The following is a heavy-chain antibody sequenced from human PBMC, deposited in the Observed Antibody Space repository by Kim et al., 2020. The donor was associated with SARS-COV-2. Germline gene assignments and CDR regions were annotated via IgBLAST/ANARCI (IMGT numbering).Heavy chain of an antibody. V-gene: IGHV3-15*01. J-gene: IGHJ4*02. CDR2: IKSKTDGGTT. Sequence: GGSLRLSCAASGFTFSNAWMSWVRQAPGKGLEWVGRIKSKTDGGTTDYAAPVKGRFTISRDDSKNTLYLQMNSLKTEDTAVYYCTTEVGGVVGAPNLDYWGQGTLVTVSS. D-gene: IGHD1-26*01. CDR1: GFTFSNAW. CDR3: TTEVGGVVGAPNLDY.